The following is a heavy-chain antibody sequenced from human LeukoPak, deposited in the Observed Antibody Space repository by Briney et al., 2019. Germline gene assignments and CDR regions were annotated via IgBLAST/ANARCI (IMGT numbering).Heavy chain of an antibody. CDR3: AKGSAVTSFEGRH. CDR1: GFTFSSYA. Sequence: GGSLRLSCAVSGFTFSSYAMTWVPQAPGKGLEWVSGIGGSGDMTNYADSVKGRFTISRDNSKNTLHLQMNSFRAEDTALYYCAKGSAVTSFEGRHWGQGTLVTVSS. CDR2: IGGSGDMT. J-gene: IGHJ4*02. V-gene: IGHV3-23*01. D-gene: IGHD4-17*01.